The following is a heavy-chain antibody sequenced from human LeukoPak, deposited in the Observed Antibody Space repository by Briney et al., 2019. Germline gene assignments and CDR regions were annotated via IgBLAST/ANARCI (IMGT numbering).Heavy chain of an antibody. V-gene: IGHV4-59*08. CDR1: AGSITNYY. CDR3: ARHGGYHSPIDY. J-gene: IGHJ4*02. D-gene: IGHD3-22*01. Sequence: SETLSLTCTVSAGSITNYYWSWIRQPPGKGLEWIGYIYYTGSTNYNPSLKSRVSISVDTSKNQFSLKLSSVTAADTAVYYCARHGGYHSPIDYWGQGTLVTVSS. CDR2: IYYTGST.